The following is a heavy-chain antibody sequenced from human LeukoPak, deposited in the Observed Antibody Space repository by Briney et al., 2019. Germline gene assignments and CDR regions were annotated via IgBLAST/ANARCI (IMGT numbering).Heavy chain of an antibody. CDR1: GYIFTSYY. CDR2: INPNSGGT. J-gene: IGHJ5*02. Sequence: ASVKVSCKASGYIFTSYYMHWVRQAPGQGLEWMGWINPNSGGTNYAQKFQGRVTMTRDTSISTAYMELSGLRSDDTAVYYCARANMVRGVGLFFDRNWFDPWGQGTLVTVSS. CDR3: ARANMVRGVGLFFDRNWFDP. D-gene: IGHD3-10*01. V-gene: IGHV1-2*02.